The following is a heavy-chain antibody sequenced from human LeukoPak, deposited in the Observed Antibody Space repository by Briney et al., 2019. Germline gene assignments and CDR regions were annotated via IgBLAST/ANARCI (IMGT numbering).Heavy chain of an antibody. V-gene: IGHV3-30*18. CDR1: GFTFSSYG. CDR3: AKDTGPPPLGLRYYYYGMDV. J-gene: IGHJ6*02. D-gene: IGHD5-12*01. Sequence: GRSLRLSCAASGFTFSSYGMHWVRQAPGKGLEWVAVISYDGSNKYYADSVRGRFTISRDNSKNTLYLQMNSLRAEDTAVYYCAKDTGPPPLGLRYYYYGMDVWGQGTTVTVSS. CDR2: ISYDGSNK.